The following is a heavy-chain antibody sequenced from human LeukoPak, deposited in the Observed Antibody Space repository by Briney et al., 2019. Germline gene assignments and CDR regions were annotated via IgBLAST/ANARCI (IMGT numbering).Heavy chain of an antibody. CDR1: GFTFSSYG. J-gene: IGHJ4*02. D-gene: IGHD1-26*01. V-gene: IGHV3-30*02. Sequence: GGSLRLSCAASGFTFSSYGMHWVRQAPGKGLEWVAFIRYDGSNKYSADSVKGRFTISRDNSKNTLYLQMNSLRAEDTAVYYCASDSGSYYGHDYWGQGTLVTVSS. CDR2: IRYDGSNK. CDR3: ASDSGSYYGHDY.